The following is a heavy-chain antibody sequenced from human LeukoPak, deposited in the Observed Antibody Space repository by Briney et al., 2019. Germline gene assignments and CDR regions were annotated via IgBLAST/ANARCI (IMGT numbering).Heavy chain of an antibody. CDR3: ARPYSDFWSGYFDY. Sequence: SETLSLTCTVSGGSISSSSYYWGWIRQPPGKGLEWIGSIYYSGSTYYNPSLKSRVTISVDTSKNQFSLKLSSVTAADTAVYYCARPYSDFWSGYFDYWGQGTLVTVSS. J-gene: IGHJ4*02. CDR1: GGSISSSSYY. V-gene: IGHV4-39*01. D-gene: IGHD3-3*01. CDR2: IYYSGST.